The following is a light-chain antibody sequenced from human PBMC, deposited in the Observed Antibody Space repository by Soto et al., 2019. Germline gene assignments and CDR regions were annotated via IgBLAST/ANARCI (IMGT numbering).Light chain of an antibody. Sequence: DIQMTQSPSSLSASVGDRVTITCQASQDISNYLNWYQQKPGKAPKLLIYDASNLETGVPSRFSGSGSGTYFTFTISSLQPEDIATYYCQRYDNLLGTFGGGTKGEIK. CDR3: QRYDNLLGT. V-gene: IGKV1-33*01. J-gene: IGKJ4*01. CDR2: DAS. CDR1: QDISNY.